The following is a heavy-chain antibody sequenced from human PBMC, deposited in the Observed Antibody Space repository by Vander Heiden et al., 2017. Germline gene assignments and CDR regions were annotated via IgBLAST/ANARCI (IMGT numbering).Heavy chain of an antibody. CDR1: GVTFSSYN. CDR2: ISSSSSSI. CDR3: ARVNEDQRWSRDY. Sequence: EVQLVESGGGLVKPGGSLRLSCVASGVTFSSYNMNWVRQAPEKGLEWVSSISSSSSSISYADSVKGRFTISRDNAKNSLFLQMNSLRAEDTAVYYCARVNEDQRWSRDYWGQGTLVTVSS. D-gene: IGHD1-1*01. J-gene: IGHJ4*02. V-gene: IGHV3-21*02.